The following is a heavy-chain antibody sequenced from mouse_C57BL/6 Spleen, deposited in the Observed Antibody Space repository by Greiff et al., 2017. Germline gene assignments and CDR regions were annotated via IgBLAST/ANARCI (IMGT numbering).Heavy chain of an antibody. Sequence: ESGAELVRPGASVTLSCKASGYTFTDYEMHWVKQTPVHGLEWIGAIDPETGGTAYNQKFKGKAILTADKSSSTAYMELRSLTSEDSAVYYCTRSNWDGYWGQGTTLTVSS. CDR3: TRSNWDGY. V-gene: IGHV1-15*01. J-gene: IGHJ2*01. CDR1: GYTFTDYE. CDR2: IDPETGGT. D-gene: IGHD4-1*01.